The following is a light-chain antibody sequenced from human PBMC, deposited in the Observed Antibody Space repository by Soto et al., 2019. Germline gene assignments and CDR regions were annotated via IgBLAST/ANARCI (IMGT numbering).Light chain of an antibody. Sequence: EIVLTQSPATLSLSPVEIATLSCRASQSVSSYLAWYQQKPGQAPRLLIYGASSRATGIPDRFSGSGSGTDFTLTISRLEPEDFAVYYCQQYGSSPLTCGGGTKVDIK. V-gene: IGKV3-20*01. CDR3: QQYGSSPLT. CDR2: GAS. J-gene: IGKJ4*01. CDR1: QSVSSY.